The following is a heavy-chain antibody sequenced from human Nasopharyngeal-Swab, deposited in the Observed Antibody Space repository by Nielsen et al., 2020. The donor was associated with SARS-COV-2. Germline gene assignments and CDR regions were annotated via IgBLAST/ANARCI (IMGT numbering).Heavy chain of an antibody. CDR2: ISGSGGST. D-gene: IGHD2-15*01. V-gene: IGHV3-23*01. CDR3: TRAATLYYGMDV. Sequence: GESLKISCAASGFTFSSYAMSWVRQAPGKGLEWVSAISGSGGSTYYADSVKGRFTISRDNSKNTLYLQMNSLKTEDTAVYYCTRAATLYYGMDVWGQGTTVTVSS. CDR1: GFTFSSYA. J-gene: IGHJ6*02.